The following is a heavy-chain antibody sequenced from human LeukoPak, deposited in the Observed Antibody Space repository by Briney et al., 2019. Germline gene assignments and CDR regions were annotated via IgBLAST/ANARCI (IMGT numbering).Heavy chain of an antibody. D-gene: IGHD3-3*01. CDR2: IWYDGSNK. CDR3: ARDGSKVDFPDY. J-gene: IGHJ4*02. CDR1: GFTFSSYG. Sequence: GGSLRLSCAASGFTFSSYGMHWVRQAPGKGLEWVAVIWYDGSNKYYADSVKGRFTISRDNSKNTLYLQMNSLRAEDTAVYYCARDGSKVDFPDYWGQGTLVTVSS. V-gene: IGHV3-33*01.